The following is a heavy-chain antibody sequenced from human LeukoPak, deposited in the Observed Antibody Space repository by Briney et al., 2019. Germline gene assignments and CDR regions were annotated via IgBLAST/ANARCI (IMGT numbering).Heavy chain of an antibody. CDR2: ISSSSSYI. Sequence: PGGSLRLSCAASGFTFSSYSMNWVRQAPGKGLEWVSSISSSSSYIYYADSVKGRFTISRDNAKNSLYLQMNSLRAEDTAVYYCARGTKRTLVTTGNAFDIWGQGTMVTVSS. D-gene: IGHD4-17*01. CDR3: ARGTKRTLVTTGNAFDI. V-gene: IGHV3-21*01. CDR1: GFTFSSYS. J-gene: IGHJ3*02.